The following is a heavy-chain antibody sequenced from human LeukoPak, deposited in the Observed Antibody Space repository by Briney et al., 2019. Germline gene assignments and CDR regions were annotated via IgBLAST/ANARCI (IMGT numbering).Heavy chain of an antibody. CDR3: ARRVADHFDY. CDR2: MNPNSGNT. CDR1: GYTFTNYN. D-gene: IGHD6-19*01. Sequence: ASVKVSCKASGYTFTNYNIHWVRQASGHGLEWMGGMNPNSGNTDSTQKFQGKLSMTGDTSVSTAYMELTSLRSDDTAVYYCARRVADHFDYWGQGTLVTVSS. J-gene: IGHJ4*02. V-gene: IGHV1-8*01.